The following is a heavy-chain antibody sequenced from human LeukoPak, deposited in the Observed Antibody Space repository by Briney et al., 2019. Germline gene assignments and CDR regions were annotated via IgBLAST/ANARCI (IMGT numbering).Heavy chain of an antibody. D-gene: IGHD6-13*01. Sequence: PGGSLRLSCAASGFSVSTNYMTWVRQAPGKGLEWVSEVSSSGGTIYYADSVKGRFTISRDNAKNSLYLQMNSLRAEDTAVYYCAREVIAAAGFDYWGQGTLVTVSS. V-gene: IGHV3-11*04. J-gene: IGHJ4*02. CDR1: GFSVSTNY. CDR2: VSSSGGTI. CDR3: AREVIAAAGFDY.